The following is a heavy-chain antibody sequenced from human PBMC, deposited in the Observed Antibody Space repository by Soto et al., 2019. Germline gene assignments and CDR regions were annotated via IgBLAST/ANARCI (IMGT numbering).Heavy chain of an antibody. CDR1: DGSISSGRFY. J-gene: IGHJ4*02. D-gene: IGHD3-22*01. V-gene: IGHV4-61*01. CDR2: IHNSGST. Sequence: SQTMSLTCAVWDGSISSGRFYRNWIRQPPGKGLEWIGYIHNSGSTNYNPSLKSRVTIPVDTSKNKFSLKWSSVTAADTAVYYCARDPGYHDGRGYYHAPLAYWGKGTLVPVSS. CDR3: ARDPGYHDGRGYYHAPLAY.